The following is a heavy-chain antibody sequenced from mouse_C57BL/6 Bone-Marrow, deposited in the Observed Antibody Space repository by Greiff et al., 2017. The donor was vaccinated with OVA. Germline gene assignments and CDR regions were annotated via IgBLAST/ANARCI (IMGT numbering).Heavy chain of an antibody. CDR2: IDPETGGT. J-gene: IGHJ3*01. V-gene: IGHV1-15*01. CDR3: TRCDDGYYFFAY. CDR1: GYTFTDYE. Sequence: VVRPGASVPLSCKASGYTFTDYEMHWVKQTPVHGLEWIGAIDPETGGTAYNQKFKGKAILTADKSSSTAYMELRSLTSEDSAVYYCTRCDDGYYFFAYWGQGTLVTVSA. D-gene: IGHD2-3*01.